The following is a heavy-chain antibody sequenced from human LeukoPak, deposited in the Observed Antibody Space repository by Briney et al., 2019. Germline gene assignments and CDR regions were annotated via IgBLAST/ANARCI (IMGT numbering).Heavy chain of an antibody. V-gene: IGHV4-34*01. CDR3: ARGRRGRDGYNSGFDY. Sequence: SETLSLTCAVYGGSFSGYYWSWIRQPPGKGLEWIGEINHSGGTNYNPSLKSRVTISVDTSKNQFSLKLSSVTAADTAVYYCARGRRGRDGYNSGFDYWGQGTLVTVSS. CDR2: INHSGGT. J-gene: IGHJ4*02. CDR1: GGSFSGYY. D-gene: IGHD5-24*01.